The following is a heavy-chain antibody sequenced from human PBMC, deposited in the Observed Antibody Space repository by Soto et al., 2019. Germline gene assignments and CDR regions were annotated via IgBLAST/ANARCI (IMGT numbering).Heavy chain of an antibody. J-gene: IGHJ4*02. D-gene: IGHD2-15*01. CDR1: GFTFSDYY. CDR3: ARGRGVAADYFDF. CDR2: ISSSTSHT. V-gene: IGHV3-11*03. Sequence: GGSLRLSCAVSGFTFSDYYMTWIRQAPGKGLEWVSYISSSTSHTNYADSVKGRFTISRDNAKNSLFLQMNSLRAEDSAVYYCARGRGVAADYFDFWGQGT.